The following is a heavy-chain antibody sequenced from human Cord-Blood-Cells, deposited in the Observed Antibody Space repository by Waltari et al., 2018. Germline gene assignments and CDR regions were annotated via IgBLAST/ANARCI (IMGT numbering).Heavy chain of an antibody. CDR1: GYTFTGYY. J-gene: IGHJ4*02. CDR3: ARGVRDFDWLDY. CDR2: INPNSGST. Sequence: QVQLVQSGAEVKKPGASVKVSCKASGYTFTGYYMHWVRQAPGQGLEWMGWINPNSGSTNYAQKCQGRVTMTRDTSISTAYMGLSRLRSDDTAVYYCARGVRDFDWLDYWGQGTLVTVSS. D-gene: IGHD3-9*01. V-gene: IGHV1-2*02.